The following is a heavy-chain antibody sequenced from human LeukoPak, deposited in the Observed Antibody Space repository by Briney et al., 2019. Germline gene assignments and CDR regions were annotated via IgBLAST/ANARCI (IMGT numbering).Heavy chain of an antibody. CDR1: GFIFNSHS. D-gene: IGHD5-18*01. J-gene: IGHJ6*03. Sequence: GGSLRLSCAASGFIFNSHSMNWVRQAPGKGLEWVSSISSTSSYIHYADSVKGRFTISRDNAKNSLYLQMNSLRAEDTTVYYCARALLRGYSYGPGVNYMDVWGKGTTVTVSS. CDR2: ISSTSSYI. V-gene: IGHV3-21*01. CDR3: ARALLRGYSYGPGVNYMDV.